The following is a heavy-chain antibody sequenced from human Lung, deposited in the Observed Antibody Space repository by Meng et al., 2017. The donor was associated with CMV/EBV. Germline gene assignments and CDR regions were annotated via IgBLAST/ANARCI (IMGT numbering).Heavy chain of an antibody. Sequence: SETLSLTCAVYSGSFTDSYWTWIRQFPGKGPEWIGEINHSGSVRYNPSLESRVSISADTSKNQFSLNLRSVTAADSAIYFCARRSWSSSSGYHSFFDSWGQEHXVTVDS. J-gene: IGHJ5*01. D-gene: IGHD3-22*01. V-gene: IGHV4-34*01. CDR1: SGSFTDSY. CDR2: INHSGSV. CDR3: ARRSWSSSSGYHSFFDS.